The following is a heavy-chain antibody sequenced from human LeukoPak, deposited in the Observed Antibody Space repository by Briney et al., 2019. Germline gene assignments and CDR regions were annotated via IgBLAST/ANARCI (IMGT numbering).Heavy chain of an antibody. V-gene: IGHV4-4*07. D-gene: IGHD3-9*01. CDR3: AILSRVLRYFDSAFDI. CDR2: IYTSGST. CDR1: GGSISSYY. J-gene: IGHJ3*02. Sequence: PSETLSLTCTVSGGSISSYYWSWIRQPAGKGLEWIGRIYTSGSTNYNPSLKSRVTMSVDTSKDQFSLKLSSVTAADTAVYYCAILSRVLRYFDSAFDIWGQGTMVTVSS.